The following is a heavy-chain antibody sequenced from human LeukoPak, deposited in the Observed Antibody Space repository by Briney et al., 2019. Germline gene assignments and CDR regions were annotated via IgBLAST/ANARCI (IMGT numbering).Heavy chain of an antibody. CDR2: INHSGST. Sequence: PSETLSLTCAVYGGSFSGYYWSWIRQPPGKGLEWIGEINHSGSTNYNPSLKSRVTISVDTSKNQFSLKLSSVTAADTAVYYCARSEGDAFDIWGQGTMVTVSS. CDR1: GGSFSGYY. CDR3: ARSEGDAFDI. J-gene: IGHJ3*02. V-gene: IGHV4-34*01.